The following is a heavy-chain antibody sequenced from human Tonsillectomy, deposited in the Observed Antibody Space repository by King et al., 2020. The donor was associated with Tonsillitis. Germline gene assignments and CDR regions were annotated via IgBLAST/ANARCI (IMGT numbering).Heavy chain of an antibody. J-gene: IGHJ4*02. Sequence: VQLVESGGGLVQPGGSLRLSCAASGFTFSNYALSWVRQAPGKGLVWVSTISNTGGRTYYADSVKGRFTISRDNSKNTLYLRVNSLRAGDTAVYYCAKAQDSSIWYALFDYWGQGTLVTVSS. D-gene: IGHD6-13*01. CDR2: ISNTGGRT. CDR3: AKAQDSSIWYALFDY. CDR1: GFTFSNYA. V-gene: IGHV3-23*04.